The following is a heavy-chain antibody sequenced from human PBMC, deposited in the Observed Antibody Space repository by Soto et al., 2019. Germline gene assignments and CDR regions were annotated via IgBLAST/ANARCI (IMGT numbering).Heavy chain of an antibody. J-gene: IGHJ4*02. Sequence: TGGSLRLSCAASGFTFSSYAMTWVRQAPGKGLEWVSTISGSGGSTYFADSVRGRFTISRDNSKNTLYLQMNSLRAEDTAVYYCAKEDYGDYGIGYWGQGTLVTVSS. D-gene: IGHD4-17*01. V-gene: IGHV3-23*01. CDR1: GFTFSSYA. CDR3: AKEDYGDYGIGY. CDR2: ISGSGGST.